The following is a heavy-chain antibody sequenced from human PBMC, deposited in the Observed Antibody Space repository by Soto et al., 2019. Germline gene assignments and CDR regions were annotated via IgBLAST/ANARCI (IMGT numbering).Heavy chain of an antibody. CDR2: IYYSGST. CDR1: GGSISSGGYY. J-gene: IGHJ4*02. Sequence: QVQLQESGPGLVKPSQTLSLTCTVSGGSISSGGYYWSWLRQHPGQGLEWIGYIYYSGSTYYIPSLKSRVTISVDTSKNQFSLKLSSVTAADTAVYYCARGYDILTARLDYWGQGTLVTVSS. D-gene: IGHD3-9*01. CDR3: ARGYDILTARLDY. V-gene: IGHV4-31*03.